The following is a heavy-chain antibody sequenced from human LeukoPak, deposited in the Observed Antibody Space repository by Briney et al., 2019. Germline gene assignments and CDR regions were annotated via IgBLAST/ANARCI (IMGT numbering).Heavy chain of an antibody. Sequence: PGGFLRLSCAASGFTFSDYSMNWVRQAPGKGLEWVSSISSSSSYIYYADSVKGRFTISRDNAENSLCLQMSSLRAEDTAVYYCARRYYGSATYRLPYDYWGQGTLVTVSS. CDR2: ISSSSSYI. CDR1: GFTFSDYS. D-gene: IGHD3-22*01. J-gene: IGHJ4*02. CDR3: ARRYYGSATYRLPYDY. V-gene: IGHV3-21*01.